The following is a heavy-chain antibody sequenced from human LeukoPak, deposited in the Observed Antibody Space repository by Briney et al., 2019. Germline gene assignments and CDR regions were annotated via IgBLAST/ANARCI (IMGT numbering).Heavy chain of an antibody. CDR1: GGSFSGYY. J-gene: IGHJ4*02. Sequence: SETLSLTCAVYGGSFSGYYWSWIRQPPGKGLEWIGEINHSGSTNYNPSLKSRVTISVDTSKNQFSLKLSSVTAADTAVYYCAGSLPTTGVAGFDFWGQGTLVTVSS. CDR2: INHSGST. V-gene: IGHV4-34*01. D-gene: IGHD6-19*01. CDR3: AGSLPTTGVAGFDF.